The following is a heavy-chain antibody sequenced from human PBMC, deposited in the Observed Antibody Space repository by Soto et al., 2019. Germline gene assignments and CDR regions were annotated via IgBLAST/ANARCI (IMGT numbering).Heavy chain of an antibody. CDR1: GFTVSSNY. Sequence: GGSLRLSCAASGFTVSSNYMSWVRQAPGKGLEWVSVIYSGGSTYYADSVKGRFTISRDNSKNTLYLQMNSLRAEDTAVYYCAVSIAVAGLAQYNWFDPWGQGTLVTVSS. V-gene: IGHV3-66*01. D-gene: IGHD6-19*01. CDR3: AVSIAVAGLAQYNWFDP. J-gene: IGHJ5*02. CDR2: IYSGGST.